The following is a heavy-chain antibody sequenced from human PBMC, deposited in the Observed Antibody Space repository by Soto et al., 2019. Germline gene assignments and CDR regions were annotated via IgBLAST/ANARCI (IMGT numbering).Heavy chain of an antibody. CDR2: INHSGIT. D-gene: IGHD2-15*01. Sequence: SETLSLTCAVYCGSFIGYYWIRIRQPPGKGLECIGEINHSGITNYNPSLKSRVTISVYTSKNQFSLKLSSVTAADTAVYYCARGPGYDYWGKGTLVTVSS. V-gene: IGHV4-34*01. CDR3: ARGPGYDY. J-gene: IGHJ4*02. CDR1: CGSFIGYY.